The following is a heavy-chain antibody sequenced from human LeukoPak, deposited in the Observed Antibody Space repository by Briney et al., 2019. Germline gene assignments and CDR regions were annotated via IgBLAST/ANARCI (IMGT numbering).Heavy chain of an antibody. CDR3: TTTTWIQLWPKLFDY. CDR1: RFTFNNAW. D-gene: IGHD5-18*01. V-gene: IGHV3-15*01. CDR2: IKSKTDGGTT. Sequence: GGSLRLSCAASRFTFNNAWMSWVRQAPGKGLEWVGRIKSKTDGGTTDYAAPVKGRFTISRDDSKSTLYLQVNSLKTEDTAVYYCTTTTWIQLWPKLFDYWGQGTLVTVSS. J-gene: IGHJ4*02.